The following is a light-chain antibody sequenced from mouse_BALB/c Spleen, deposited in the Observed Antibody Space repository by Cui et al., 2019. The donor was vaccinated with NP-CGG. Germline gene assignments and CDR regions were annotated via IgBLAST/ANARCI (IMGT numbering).Light chain of an antibody. Sequence: QAVVTQESALTTSPGETVTLTCRSSTGAVTTCNYANWVQEKPDHLFTGLIGGTNNRAPGVPARFSGSLIGDKAALTITGAQTEDEAIYFCVLWYSNHWVFGGGTKLTVL. CDR1: TGAVTTCNY. V-gene: IGLV1*01. CDR3: VLWYSNHWV. J-gene: IGLJ1*01. CDR2: GTN.